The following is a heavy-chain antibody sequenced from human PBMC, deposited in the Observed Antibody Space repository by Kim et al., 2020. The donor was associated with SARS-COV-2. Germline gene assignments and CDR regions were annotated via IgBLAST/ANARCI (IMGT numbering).Heavy chain of an antibody. Sequence: GESLKISCKGSGYSFTSYWIGWVRQMPGKGLEWMGIIYPGDSDTRYSPSFQGQVTISADKSISTAYLQWSSLKASDTAMYYCATQGQDYYDKEDAFDIWGQGTMVTVSS. D-gene: IGHD3-22*01. CDR2: IYPGDSDT. CDR3: ATQGQDYYDKEDAFDI. J-gene: IGHJ3*02. CDR1: GYSFTSYW. V-gene: IGHV5-51*01.